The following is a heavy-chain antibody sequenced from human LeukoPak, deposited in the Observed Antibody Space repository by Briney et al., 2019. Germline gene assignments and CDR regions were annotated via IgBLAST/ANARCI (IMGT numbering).Heavy chain of an antibody. CDR2: ISAYNGNT. J-gene: IGHJ4*02. CDR1: GYTFTSYG. D-gene: IGHD2-2*01. CDR3: ARSTPYIVVVPAAPTFDY. V-gene: IGHV1-18*01. Sequence: ASVKVSCKAPGYTFTSYGISWVRQAPGQGLEWMGWISAYNGNTNYAQKLQGRVTMTTDTSTSTAYMELRSLRSDDTAVYYCARSTPYIVVVPAAPTFDYWGQGTLVTVSS.